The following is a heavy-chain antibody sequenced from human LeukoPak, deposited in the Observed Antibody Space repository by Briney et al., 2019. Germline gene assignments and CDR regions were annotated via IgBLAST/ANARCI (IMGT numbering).Heavy chain of an antibody. J-gene: IGHJ5*02. Sequence: GGSLRLSCAASGVTFSYYWMHWVRQAPGKGLVWVARVNDDGITTSYADSVKGRFTISRDNAKNKLYLQMNSLRAEDTAVYYCARVGVLGNKNWLDPWGQGTLVTVSS. CDR3: ARVGVLGNKNWLDP. V-gene: IGHV3-74*01. D-gene: IGHD4-23*01. CDR1: GVTFSYYW. CDR2: VNDDGITT.